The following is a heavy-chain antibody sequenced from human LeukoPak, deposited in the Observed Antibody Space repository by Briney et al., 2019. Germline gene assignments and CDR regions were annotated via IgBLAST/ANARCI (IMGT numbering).Heavy chain of an antibody. CDR3: ARVYHSSSGRAIDY. CDR1: GFTFSSYG. D-gene: IGHD6-6*01. Sequence: PGRSLRLSCAASGFTFSSYGMHWVRQAPGKGLEWVAVISYDGSNKYYADSVKGRFTISRDNSKNTLYLQMNSLRAEDTAVYYCARVYHSSSGRAIDYWGQGTLVTVSS. V-gene: IGHV3-30*03. CDR2: ISYDGSNK. J-gene: IGHJ4*02.